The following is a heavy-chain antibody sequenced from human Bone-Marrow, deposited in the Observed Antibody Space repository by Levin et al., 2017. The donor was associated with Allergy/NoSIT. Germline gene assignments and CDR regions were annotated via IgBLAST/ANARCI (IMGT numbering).Heavy chain of an antibody. CDR2: ISGSGGST. CDR3: AKRLAGLIDY. Sequence: GESLKISCAASGFTFSSYAMSWVRQAPGKGLEWVSAISGSGGSTYYADSVKGRFTISRDNSKNTLYLQMNSLRAEDTAVYYCAKRLAGLIDYWGQGTLVTVSS. CDR1: GFTFSSYA. J-gene: IGHJ4*02. D-gene: IGHD6-19*01. V-gene: IGHV3-23*01.